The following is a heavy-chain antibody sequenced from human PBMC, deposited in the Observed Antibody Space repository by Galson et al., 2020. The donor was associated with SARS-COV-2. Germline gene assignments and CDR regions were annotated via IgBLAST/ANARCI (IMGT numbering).Heavy chain of an antibody. Sequence: SQASETLSLTCAVYGGSFSGYYWSWIRQPPGKGLEWIGEINHSGSTNYNPSLKSRVTISVDTSKNQFSLKLSSVTAADTAVYYCARGQVPFNYDILTGFDPPFTSPKNNAFDIWGQGTMVTVSS. CDR2: INHSGST. CDR1: GGSFSGYY. CDR3: ARGQVPFNYDILTGFDPPFTSPKNNAFDI. D-gene: IGHD3-9*01. V-gene: IGHV4-34*01. J-gene: IGHJ3*02.